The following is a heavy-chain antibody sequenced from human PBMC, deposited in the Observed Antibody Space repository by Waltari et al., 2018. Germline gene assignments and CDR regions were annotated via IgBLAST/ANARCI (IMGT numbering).Heavy chain of an antibody. Sequence: EVQLVESGGGLVQTGGSLRVSCAASGFTFSSYEMNWVRRAPGQGLEGVSYISTGGTTIYYADSVKGRFTISRDNAKNSLYLQMISLRAEDTAVYYCARGPELKAATTEAPFDYWGQGTLVTVSS. J-gene: IGHJ4*02. CDR2: ISTGGTTI. CDR1: GFTFSSYE. D-gene: IGHD5-12*01. CDR3: ARGPELKAATTEAPFDY. V-gene: IGHV3-48*03.